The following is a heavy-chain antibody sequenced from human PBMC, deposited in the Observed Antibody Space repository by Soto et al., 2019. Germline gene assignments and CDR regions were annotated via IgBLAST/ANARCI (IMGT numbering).Heavy chain of an antibody. CDR2: INPHSGST. D-gene: IGHD2-21*02. V-gene: IGHV1-2*02. Sequence: QVQVVQSGAEVKKPGASVKISCKTSGYSFTDDYLHWVRQAPGQGLEWVGWINPHSGSTNFAQKFLGRVSMTRDTSISSAYMELFSQTSDDTAIYYCARAVYCGDDCYSYGMDVWGQGTTVTVSS. J-gene: IGHJ6*02. CDR3: ARAVYCGDDCYSYGMDV. CDR1: GYSFTDDY.